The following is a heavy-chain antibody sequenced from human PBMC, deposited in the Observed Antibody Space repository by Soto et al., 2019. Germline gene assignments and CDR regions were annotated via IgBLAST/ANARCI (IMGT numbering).Heavy chain of an antibody. CDR2: IYYSGST. J-gene: IGHJ3*02. Sequence: QVQLQESGPGLVKPSQTLSLTCTVSGGSISSGGYYWSWIRQRPGRGLKWIGYIYYSGSTYYNPSLKSRVTISVDTSMNKFSLKLSFVTAADTAVYYCATYSGCLWFGESGDAFDIWGQGTMVTVSS. V-gene: IGHV4-31*03. CDR3: ATYSGCLWFGESGDAFDI. D-gene: IGHD3-10*01. CDR1: GGSISSGGYY.